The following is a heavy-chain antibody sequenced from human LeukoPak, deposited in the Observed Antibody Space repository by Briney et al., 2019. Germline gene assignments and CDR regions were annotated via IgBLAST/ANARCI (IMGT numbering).Heavy chain of an antibody. CDR1: GGSISSYY. CDR2: IYYSGST. Sequence: KPSETLSLTCTVSGGSISSYYWSWIRQPPGKGLEWIGYIYYSGSTNYNPSLKSRVTISVDTSKNQFSLKLSSVTAADTAVYYCAGGTYYDFWFPLTNHYGMDVWGQGTTVTVSS. D-gene: IGHD3-3*01. CDR3: AGGTYYDFWFPLTNHYGMDV. J-gene: IGHJ6*02. V-gene: IGHV4-59*12.